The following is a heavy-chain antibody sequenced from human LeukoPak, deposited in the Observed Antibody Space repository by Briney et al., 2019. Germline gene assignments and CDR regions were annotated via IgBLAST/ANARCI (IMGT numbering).Heavy chain of an antibody. D-gene: IGHD3-16*02. V-gene: IGHV2-5*02. CDR1: GFSLSTSGVG. CDR2: IYWDDDK. CDR3: AHKGRLGELPLYFDY. J-gene: IGHJ4*02. Sequence: ESGPTLVKPTQTLTLTCTFSGFSLSTSGVGVGWIRQPPGKALEWLALIYWDDDKRYSPSLKSRLTITKDTSKNQVVLTMTNMDPVDTATYYCAHKGRLGELPLYFDYWGQGTLVTVSS.